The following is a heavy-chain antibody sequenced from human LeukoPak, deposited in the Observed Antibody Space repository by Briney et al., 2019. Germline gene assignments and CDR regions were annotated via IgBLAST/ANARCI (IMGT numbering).Heavy chain of an antibody. CDR1: GFTFSSYS. D-gene: IGHD1-20*01. CDR2: ISSSSSTI. CDR3: AKEVGIPYFDY. V-gene: IGHV3-48*01. Sequence: GGSLRLSCAASGFTFSSYSMNWVRQAPGKGLEWVSYISSSSSTIYYADSVKGRFTISRDNSKNTLYLQMNSLRAEDTAVYYCAKEVGIPYFDYWGQGTLVTVSS. J-gene: IGHJ4*02.